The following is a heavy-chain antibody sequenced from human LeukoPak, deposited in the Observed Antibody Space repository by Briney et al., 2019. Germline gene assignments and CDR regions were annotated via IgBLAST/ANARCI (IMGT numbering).Heavy chain of an antibody. Sequence: SETLSLTCTVSGGSISPYFWSWIRQPPGKGLEWIGFIYYSGRTNYNPSLKSRVTISVDTSKNQFSLKLSSVTAADTAVYYCARHATMVNKVFPSWGQGTLVTVTS. J-gene: IGHJ5*02. V-gene: IGHV4-59*08. CDR2: IYYSGRT. D-gene: IGHD4/OR15-4a*01. CDR3: ARHATMVNKVFPS. CDR1: GGSISPYF.